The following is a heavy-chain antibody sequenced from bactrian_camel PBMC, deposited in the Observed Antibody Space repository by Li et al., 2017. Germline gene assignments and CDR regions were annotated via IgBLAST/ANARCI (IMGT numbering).Heavy chain of an antibody. J-gene: IGHJ4*01. CDR2: IYTGDDIT. CDR1: YNHRGNC. V-gene: IGHV3S1*01. Sequence: HVQLVESGGGSVQAGGSLRLSCRYNHRGNCMGWFRQAPGKEREGVAIIYTGDDITYYADSVKSRFTISKDNARNTLYLQMNSLKPEDTAIYYCAAAKGLPDLLRGGYLSARSYNYWGRGTQVTVS. CDR3: AAAKGLPDLLRGGYLSARSYNY. D-gene: IGHD3*01.